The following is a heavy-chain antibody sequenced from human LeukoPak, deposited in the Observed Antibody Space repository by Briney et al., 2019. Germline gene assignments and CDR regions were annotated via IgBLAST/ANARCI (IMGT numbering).Heavy chain of an antibody. J-gene: IGHJ6*02. V-gene: IGHV3-30-3*01. Sequence: GGSLRLSCAASGFTFDNYAMHWVRQAPGKGLEWVAFISYDGSYKYYADSVKGRFTISRDNSRNTLYLQMSSLKPEDTAVYYCARVLRFLEWLLPSRVPNYGMDVWGQGTTVTVSS. CDR1: GFTFDNYA. CDR3: ARVLRFLEWLLPSRVPNYGMDV. CDR2: ISYDGSYK. D-gene: IGHD3-3*01.